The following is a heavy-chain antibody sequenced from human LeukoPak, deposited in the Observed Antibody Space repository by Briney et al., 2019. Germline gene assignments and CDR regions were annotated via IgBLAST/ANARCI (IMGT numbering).Heavy chain of an antibody. V-gene: IGHV3-23*01. J-gene: IGHJ4*02. CDR3: ARDSGSYLQPTDY. Sequence: GALRLSCAASGFTFRTYAMTWVRQAPGKGLEWVSSITGNGGSTYYPHSVKGRFTISRDNSKTTLYLQMDSLRAEDTAVYHCARDSGSYLQPTDYWGQGTLVTVSS. D-gene: IGHD1-26*01. CDR1: GFTFRTYA. CDR2: ITGNGGST.